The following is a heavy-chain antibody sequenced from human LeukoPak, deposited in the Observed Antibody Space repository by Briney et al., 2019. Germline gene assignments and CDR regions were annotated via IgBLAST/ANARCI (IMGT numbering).Heavy chain of an antibody. CDR3: ARGGWTSYFDY. J-gene: IGHJ4*02. CDR1: GGSISSSSYY. CDR2: IYYSGST. Sequence: PSETLSLTCTVSGGSISSSSYYWGWIRQPPGKGLEWIGSIYYSGSTYYNPSLKSRVTISVDTSKNQFSLKLSSVTAADTAVYYCARGGWTSYFDYWGQGTLVTVSS. V-gene: IGHV4-39*07. D-gene: IGHD6-19*01.